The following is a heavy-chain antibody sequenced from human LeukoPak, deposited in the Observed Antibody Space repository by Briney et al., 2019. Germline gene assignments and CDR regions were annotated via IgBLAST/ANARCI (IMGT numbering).Heavy chain of an antibody. J-gene: IGHJ4*02. D-gene: IGHD3-3*01. CDR1: GYTFTSYY. CDR2: INPSGGST. V-gene: IGHV1-46*01. CDR3: ARDFTIFGVVTATFDY. Sequence: ASVKVSCKASGYTFTSYYMHWVRQAPGQGLEWMGIINPSGGSTSYAQKFQGRVTMTRDTSTSTVYVELSSLRSEDTAVYYCARDFTIFGVVTATFDYWGQGTLVTVSS.